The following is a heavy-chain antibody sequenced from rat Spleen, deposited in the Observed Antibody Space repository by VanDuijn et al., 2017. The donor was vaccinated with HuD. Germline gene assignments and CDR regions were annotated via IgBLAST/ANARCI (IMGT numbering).Heavy chain of an antibody. V-gene: IGHV2-32*01. CDR2: MWSDGDT. Sequence: QVQLKESGPGLVQPSQTLSLTCTVSGFSLTSNGVSWVRQPPGKGLEWMGVMWSDGDTSYNSGLKSRLNISRNTSKSQVFLKMSSGQTEDTAMYLWARLGGGWGQGVMVTVSS. J-gene: IGHJ2*01. CDR3: ARLGGG. CDR1: GFSLTSNG. D-gene: IGHD4-6*01.